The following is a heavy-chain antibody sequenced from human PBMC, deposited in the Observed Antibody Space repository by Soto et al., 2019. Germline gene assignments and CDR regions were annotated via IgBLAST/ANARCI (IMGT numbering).Heavy chain of an antibody. D-gene: IGHD2-8*01. J-gene: IGHJ4*02. Sequence: GGSLRLSCAASGYTFSSYWMHWVRQAPGKGLVWVSRVNGDGSSTSYADPVKGRFTISRDNAKNTVHLQMDSLRAEDTAVYYCARLMANLPWSFDYWGQGTLVTVSS. CDR1: GYTFSSYW. V-gene: IGHV3-74*01. CDR2: VNGDGSST. CDR3: ARLMANLPWSFDY.